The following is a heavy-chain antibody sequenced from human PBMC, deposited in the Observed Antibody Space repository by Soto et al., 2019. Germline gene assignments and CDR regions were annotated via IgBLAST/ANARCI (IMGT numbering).Heavy chain of an antibody. V-gene: IGHV1-69*13. CDR3: ARDRAAMVPNYYYYCGMDV. CDR1: GGTFSSYA. J-gene: IGHJ6*02. D-gene: IGHD5-18*01. Sequence: SVKVSCKASGGTFSSYAISWVRQAPGQGLEWMGGIIPIFGTANYAQKFQGRVTITADESTSTAYMELSSLRSEDTAVYYCARDRAAMVPNYYYYCGMDVWGQGTTVTVSS. CDR2: IIPIFGTA.